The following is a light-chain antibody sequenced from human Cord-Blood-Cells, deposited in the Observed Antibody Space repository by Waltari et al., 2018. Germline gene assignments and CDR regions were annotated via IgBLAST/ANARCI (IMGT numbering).Light chain of an antibody. Sequence: GTSSDVGSYNLVSWYQQHPGKAPKLMIYEGSKRPSGVSNRFSGSKSGNTASLTISGLQAEDEADYYCCSYAGSSTFEVFGGGTKLTVL. V-gene: IGLV2-23*03. CDR1: SSDVGSYNL. J-gene: IGLJ2*01. CDR3: CSYAGSSTFEV. CDR2: EGS.